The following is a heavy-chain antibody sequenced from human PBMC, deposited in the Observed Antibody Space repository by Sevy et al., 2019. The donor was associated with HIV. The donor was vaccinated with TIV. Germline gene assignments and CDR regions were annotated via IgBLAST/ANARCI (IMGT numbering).Heavy chain of an antibody. V-gene: IGHV1-18*01. CDR3: ARGKGTGYCSSISCYHWFDP. CDR2: ISAYNGNT. CDR1: GYTFTSYG. Sequence: ASVKVSCKASGYTFTSYGISWVRQAPGQGLEWMGWISAYNGNTNYAQKLQGRVTMTTDTSTSTAYMELRSLRSDDTAVYYCARGKGTGYCSSISCYHWFDPWGQGTLVTVSS. J-gene: IGHJ5*02. D-gene: IGHD2-2*01.